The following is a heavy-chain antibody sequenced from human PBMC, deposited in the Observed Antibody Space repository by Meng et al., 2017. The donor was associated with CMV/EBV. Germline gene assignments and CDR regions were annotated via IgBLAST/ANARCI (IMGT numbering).Heavy chain of an antibody. V-gene: IGHV3-7*01. CDR2: IKQDGSEK. J-gene: IGHJ4*02. D-gene: IGHD6-6*01. CDR3: AREIYSSSPGAY. Sequence: GESLKISCAASGFTFSSYWMSWVRQAPGKGLEWVANIKQDGSEKYYVDSVKGRFTISRDNAKNSLYLQMNSLRAEDTAVYYCAREIYSSSPGAYWGQGTLVTVSS. CDR1: GFTFSSYW.